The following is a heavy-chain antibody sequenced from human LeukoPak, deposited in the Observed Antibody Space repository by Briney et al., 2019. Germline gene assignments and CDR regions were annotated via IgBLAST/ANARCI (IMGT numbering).Heavy chain of an antibody. CDR2: GYYSGRT. CDR1: GDSISSTNYY. J-gene: IGHJ4*02. Sequence: SETLSLTSTVSGDSISSTNYYWGWIRQPPGRGLEWIGGGYYSGRTYYNPSLASRVTISVATSKNQFSLKLSSVTAADTAVYYCATSGWYLLPGVYCGQGPLVTVSS. V-gene: IGHV4-39*01. CDR3: ATSGWYLLPGVY. D-gene: IGHD6-19*01.